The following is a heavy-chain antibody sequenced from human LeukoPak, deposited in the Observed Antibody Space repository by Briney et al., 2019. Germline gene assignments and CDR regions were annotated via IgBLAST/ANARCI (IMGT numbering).Heavy chain of an antibody. V-gene: IGHV4-39*01. J-gene: IGHJ5*02. CDR1: GGSISSSSYY. D-gene: IGHD3-10*01. CDR3: ARQVRELNWFDP. Sequence: SETLSLTCTVSGGSISSSSYYWGWIRQPPGKGLEWIGSIYYSGSTYYNPSLKSRVTISVDTSKNQFSLKLSSVTAADTAVYYCARQVRELNWFDPWGQGTLVTVSS. CDR2: IYYSGST.